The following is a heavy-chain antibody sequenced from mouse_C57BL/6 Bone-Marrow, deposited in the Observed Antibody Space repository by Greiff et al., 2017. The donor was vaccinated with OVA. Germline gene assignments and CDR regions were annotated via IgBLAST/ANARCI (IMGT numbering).Heavy chain of an antibody. V-gene: IGHV10-1*01. CDR2: IRSNSNNYAT. CDR3: VSADDYRFCDV. Sequence: EVQLVESGGGLVQPKGSLKLSCAASGFSFNTYAMNWVRQAPGKGLEWVARIRSNSNNYATYYADSVKDRFTISTDASESMLYLHMNNLATEATAKYYRVSADDYRFCDVWGKGTTVTVS. CDR1: GFSFNTYA. J-gene: IGHJ1*03. D-gene: IGHD2-3*01.